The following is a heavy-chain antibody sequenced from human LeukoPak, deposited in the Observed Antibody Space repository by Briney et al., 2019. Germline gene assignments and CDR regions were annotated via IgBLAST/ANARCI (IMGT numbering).Heavy chain of an antibody. V-gene: IGHV1-2*02. CDR2: INPNSGGT. CDR3: ARDFTVVNVGY. Sequence: ALVKVSCKASGYTFTGYYMHWVRQAPGQGLEWMGWINPNSGGTNYAQKFQGRITMTRDTSISTAYMELSRLRSDDTAVYYCARDFTVVNVGYWGQGTLVTVSS. CDR1: GYTFTGYY. D-gene: IGHD4-23*01. J-gene: IGHJ4*02.